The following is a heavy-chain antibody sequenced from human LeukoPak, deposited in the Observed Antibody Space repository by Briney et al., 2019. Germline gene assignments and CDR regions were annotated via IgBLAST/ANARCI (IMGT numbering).Heavy chain of an antibody. CDR1: GYSISSGYY. Sequence: KPSETLSLTCTVSGYSISSGYYWGWIRQPPGKGLEWIGSIYHSGSTYYNPSLKSRVTISVGTSKNQFSLKLSSVTAADTAVYYCASYDSSGYYYRAYFDYWGQGTLVTVSS. CDR3: ASYDSSGYYYRAYFDY. D-gene: IGHD3-22*01. CDR2: IYHSGST. J-gene: IGHJ4*02. V-gene: IGHV4-38-2*02.